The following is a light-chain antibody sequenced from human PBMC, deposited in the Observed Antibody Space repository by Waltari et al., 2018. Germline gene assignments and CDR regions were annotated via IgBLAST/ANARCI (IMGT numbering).Light chain of an antibody. V-gene: IGLV2-14*03. Sequence: QSALTQPASVSGSPGPSITISCTGTSRDVGAYDYLSWYQQHPGKAPRFIIYNVSKRPSGVSDRFSGSKSGNTASLTISGLQTEDEADYYCCSYTSDSAYVFGTGTKVTV. CDR1: SRDVGAYDY. CDR3: CSYTSDSAYV. J-gene: IGLJ1*01. CDR2: NVS.